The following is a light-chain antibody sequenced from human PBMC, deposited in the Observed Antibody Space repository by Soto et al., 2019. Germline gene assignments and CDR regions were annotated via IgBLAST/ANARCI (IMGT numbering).Light chain of an antibody. Sequence: QSALTQPASVSGSPGQSITISCTGTSSDVGAYTYVSWYQQHPGKAPKLMIYEVSNRPSGVSNRFSGSKSGNTASLTISGLQAEDEADYYCSSYTSSSTLVVFGGGTQLTVL. J-gene: IGLJ2*01. CDR1: SSDVGAYTY. V-gene: IGLV2-14*01. CDR2: EVS. CDR3: SSYTSSSTLVV.